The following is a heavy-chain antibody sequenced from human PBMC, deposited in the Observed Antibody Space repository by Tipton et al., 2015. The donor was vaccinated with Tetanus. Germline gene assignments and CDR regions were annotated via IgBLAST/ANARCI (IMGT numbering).Heavy chain of an antibody. D-gene: IGHD2-15*01. Sequence: TLSLTCTVSGDSISSGGYYWSWIRQHPGKGLEWIGYIYYSGSTYYNPSLKSRVTISVDTSKNQFSLKLSSVTAADTAVYYCARAPPEYCSGGSCYPSQFGPWGQGTLVTVSS. CDR1: GDSISSGGYY. V-gene: IGHV4-31*03. J-gene: IGHJ5*02. CDR3: ARAPPEYCSGGSCYPSQFGP. CDR2: IYYSGST.